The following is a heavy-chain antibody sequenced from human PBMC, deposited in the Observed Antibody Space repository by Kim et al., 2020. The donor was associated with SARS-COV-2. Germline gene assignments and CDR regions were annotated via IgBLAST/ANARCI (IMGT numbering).Heavy chain of an antibody. CDR2: IKRNGDST. J-gene: IGHJ4*02. V-gene: IGHV3-20*01. D-gene: IGHD2-15*01. CDR1: GFTFNDYG. CDR3: ARGPMGGPIDF. Sequence: GGSLRLSCAVSGFTFNDYGMSWVRQAPGKGLEWVSGIKRNGDSTGYADSVKGRFTISRDNAKNSLYLQMNSLRAEDTALYHCARGPMGGPIDFWGQGILVTVSS.